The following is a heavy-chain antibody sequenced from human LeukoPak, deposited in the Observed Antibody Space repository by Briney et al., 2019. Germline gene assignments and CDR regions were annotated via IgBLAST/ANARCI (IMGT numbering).Heavy chain of an antibody. D-gene: IGHD6-13*01. J-gene: IGHJ4*02. V-gene: IGHV3-7*01. CDR2: IKQDGSEK. Sequence: GGSLRLSCAASGFTFSSYWMSWVRQAPGKGLEWVANIKQDGSEKYYVDSVKGRFTISRDNAKNSLYLQMNSLRAEDTAVYYCARAGSRIAAAGSHFDYWGQGTLVTVSS. CDR1: GFTFSSYW. CDR3: ARAGSRIAAAGSHFDY.